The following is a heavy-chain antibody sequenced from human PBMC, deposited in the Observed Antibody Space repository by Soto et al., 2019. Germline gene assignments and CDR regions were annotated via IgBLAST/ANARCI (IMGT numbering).Heavy chain of an antibody. V-gene: IGHV4-30-4*01. Sequence: QVQLQESGPGLVKPSQTLSLTCTVSGGSISSGDYYWSWIRQPPGKGLEWIGYIYYSGSTYYNPSLKSRVTISVDTSKNQFSLKLSSVTAADTAVYYCARARGHYYGSGSPYLDYGMDVWGQGTTVTVSS. J-gene: IGHJ6*02. CDR3: ARARGHYYGSGSPYLDYGMDV. CDR2: IYYSGST. D-gene: IGHD3-10*01. CDR1: GGSISSGDYY.